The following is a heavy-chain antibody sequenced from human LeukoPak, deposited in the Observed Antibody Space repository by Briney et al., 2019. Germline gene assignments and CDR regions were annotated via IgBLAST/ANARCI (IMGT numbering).Heavy chain of an antibody. CDR2: INHSGST. Sequence: SETLSLTCAVYGGSFSGYYWSWIRQPPGKGLEWIVEINHSGSTNYNPSLKSRVTISVDTSKNQFSLKLSSVTAADTAVYYCARGLGSYGYWYFQHWGQGTLVTVSS. D-gene: IGHD5-18*01. CDR1: GGSFSGYY. J-gene: IGHJ1*01. V-gene: IGHV4-34*01. CDR3: ARGLGSYGYWYFQH.